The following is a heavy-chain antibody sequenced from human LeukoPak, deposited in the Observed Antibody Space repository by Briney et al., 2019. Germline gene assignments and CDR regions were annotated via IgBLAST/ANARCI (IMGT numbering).Heavy chain of an antibody. Sequence: SETLSLTCTVSGGSISSSSYYWGWIRQPPGKGLEWIGSIYYSGSTYYNPSPKSRVTISVDTSKNQFSLELSSVTAADTAVYYCARERFNRGPYNWFDPWGQGTLVTVSS. J-gene: IGHJ5*02. D-gene: IGHD1-14*01. V-gene: IGHV4-39*07. CDR3: ARERFNRGPYNWFDP. CDR1: GGSISSSSYY. CDR2: IYYSGST.